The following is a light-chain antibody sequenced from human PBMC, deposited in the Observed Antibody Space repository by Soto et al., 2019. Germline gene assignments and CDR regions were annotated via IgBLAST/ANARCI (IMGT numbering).Light chain of an antibody. CDR2: GAS. Sequence: EIVLTRSPSTLSLCPVERATLSCRASQSVSGKLAWYQQKPGQAPRLLIYGASSRATGIPDRFSGSGSGTDFTLTISRLEPEDFAVYYCQQYGSSPWTFGQGTKVDIK. CDR1: QSVSGK. J-gene: IGKJ1*01. V-gene: IGKV3-20*01. CDR3: QQYGSSPWT.